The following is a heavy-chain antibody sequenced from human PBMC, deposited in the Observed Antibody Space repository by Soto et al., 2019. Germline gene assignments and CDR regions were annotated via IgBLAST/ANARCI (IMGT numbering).Heavy chain of an antibody. D-gene: IGHD5-18*01. CDR2: IYYSGTT. CDR1: GGTIKVCGYY. V-gene: IGHV4-39*01. Sequence: SEARSLTXTGSGGTIKVCGYYGCWIRQPPGKGLEWVATIYYSGTTYYNPSLKSRLTISMDTSRNQFSLELTSVTAADTAVYHRARPAHSPYSTWGQ. CDR3: ARPAHSPYST. J-gene: IGHJ3*01.